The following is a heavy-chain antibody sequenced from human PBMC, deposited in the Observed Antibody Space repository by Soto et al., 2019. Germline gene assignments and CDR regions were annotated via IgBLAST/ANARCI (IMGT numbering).Heavy chain of an antibody. CDR2: IVVGSGNT. Sequence: SVKVSCKASGFTFTSSAVQWVRQARGQRLEWIGWIVVGSGNTNYAQKFQERVTITRDMSTSTAYMELSSLRSEDTAVYYCAAEREAVYVNYYGMDVRGQGTTVTVSS. CDR3: AAEREAVYVNYYGMDV. V-gene: IGHV1-58*01. CDR1: GFTFTSSA. D-gene: IGHD2-8*01. J-gene: IGHJ6*02.